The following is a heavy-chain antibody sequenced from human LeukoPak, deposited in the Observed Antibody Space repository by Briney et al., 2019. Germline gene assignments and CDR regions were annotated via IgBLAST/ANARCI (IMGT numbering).Heavy chain of an antibody. Sequence: RSGGSLRLSCVVSGLTFSSYSMSWVRQAPGKGLDWVSGISASGGDTWYPDSVKGRFTISRDNSKNTLYLQMNSLRAEDTAVYYCAKDSREGYYDSSGPFDYWGQGTLVTVSS. J-gene: IGHJ4*02. CDR1: GLTFSSYS. CDR2: ISASGGDT. V-gene: IGHV3-23*01. D-gene: IGHD3-22*01. CDR3: AKDSREGYYDSSGPFDY.